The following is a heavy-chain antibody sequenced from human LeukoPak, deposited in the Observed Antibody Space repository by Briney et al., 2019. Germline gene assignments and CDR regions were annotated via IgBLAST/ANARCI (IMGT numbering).Heavy chain of an antibody. J-gene: IGHJ3*02. CDR2: ISYDGSNK. CDR3: ARARDDAFDI. Sequence: GGSLRLSCAASGFTFSSYAMHWVRQAPGKGPEWVAVISYDGSNKYYADSVKGRFTISRDNSKNTLYLQMNSLRAEDTAVYYCARARDDAFDIWGQGTMVTVSS. V-gene: IGHV3-30-3*01. CDR1: GFTFSSYA.